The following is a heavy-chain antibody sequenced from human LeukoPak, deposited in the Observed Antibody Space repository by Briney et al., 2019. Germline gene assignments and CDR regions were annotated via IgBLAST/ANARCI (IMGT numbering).Heavy chain of an antibody. CDR1: GFTFSSYW. Sequence: PGGSMRLSCAASGFTFSSYWMHWVRQAPGKGLGWVSRINSDGSSTSYADSVKGRFTISRDNAKNTLYLQMNSLRAEDTAVSYSARKEAYYYGSDTLYWGQGALVTVSS. J-gene: IGHJ4*02. CDR3: ARKEAYYYGSDTLY. V-gene: IGHV3-74*01. D-gene: IGHD3-10*01. CDR2: INSDGSST.